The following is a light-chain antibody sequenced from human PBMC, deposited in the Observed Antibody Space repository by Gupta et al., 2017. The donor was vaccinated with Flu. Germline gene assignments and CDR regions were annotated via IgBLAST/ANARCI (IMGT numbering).Light chain of an antibody. J-gene: IGKJ1*01. CDR1: KSISSY. CDR2: AAS. Sequence: DIQLTQSPSSLSASVGDRVTLTCRASKSISSYLNWYQQKPGKAPKLLIYAASSLQSGVPSRFSGSGSGTDFTLTSSSLQPEDFSTYDCQQSYSRTFGQGTKVEIK. CDR3: QQSYSRT. V-gene: IGKV1-39*01.